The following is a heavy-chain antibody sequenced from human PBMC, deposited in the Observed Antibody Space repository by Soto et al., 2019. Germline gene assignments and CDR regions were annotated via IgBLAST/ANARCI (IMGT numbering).Heavy chain of an antibody. CDR2: INSDGSST. Sequence: GGSLRLSCAASGFTFSSYWMHWVRQAPGKGLVWVSRINSDGSSTSYADSVQGRFTISRDNAKHTLYLQMNSLRAEDTAVSYCARDLRAGGLDYWGQGTLVTVSS. D-gene: IGHD4-17*01. J-gene: IGHJ4*02. CDR1: GFTFSSYW. CDR3: ARDLRAGGLDY. V-gene: IGHV3-74*01.